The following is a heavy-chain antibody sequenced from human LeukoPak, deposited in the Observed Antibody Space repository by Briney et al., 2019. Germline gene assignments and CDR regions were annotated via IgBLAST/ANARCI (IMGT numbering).Heavy chain of an antibody. Sequence: SQTLSLTCATSGDRVSSNSASWNWIRQSPTRGLEWLGRTYYRSKWYDDYSLSVKSRITINPDTSKNQFSLQLNSVTPEDTAVYSCARDVYSRGWLDYWGPGTLVTVSS. D-gene: IGHD6-19*01. CDR1: GDRVSSNSAS. V-gene: IGHV6-1*01. J-gene: IGHJ4*02. CDR3: ARDVYSRGWLDY. CDR2: TYYRSKWYD.